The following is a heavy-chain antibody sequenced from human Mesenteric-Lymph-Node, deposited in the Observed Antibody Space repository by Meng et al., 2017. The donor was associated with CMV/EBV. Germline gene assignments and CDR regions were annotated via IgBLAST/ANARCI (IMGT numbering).Heavy chain of an antibody. V-gene: IGHV4-39*01. CDR3: ARRSSGYYYEYYFDY. J-gene: IGHJ4*02. CDR2: IYYSGST. CDR1: GGSISSSSYY. Sequence: GSLRLSCTVSGGSISSSSYYWGWIRQPPGKGLEWIGSIYYSGSTYYNPSLKSRVTISVDTSKNQFSLKLSSVTAADTAVYYCARRSSGYYYEYYFDYWGQGTLVTVSS. D-gene: IGHD3-22*01.